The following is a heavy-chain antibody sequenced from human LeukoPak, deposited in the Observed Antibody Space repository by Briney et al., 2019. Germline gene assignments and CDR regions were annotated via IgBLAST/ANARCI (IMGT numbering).Heavy chain of an antibody. CDR2: ISSNGGST. Sequence: GGSLRLSCAASGFTFSSYAMHWVRQAPGKGLEYVTAISSNGGSTYYANSVKGRFTISRDNSKNTLYLQMGSLRAEDMAVYYCARERGYITIFAGSYYYGMDVWGQGTTVTVSS. J-gene: IGHJ6*02. V-gene: IGHV3-64*01. CDR1: GFTFSSYA. CDR3: ARERGYITIFAGSYYYGMDV. D-gene: IGHD3-9*01.